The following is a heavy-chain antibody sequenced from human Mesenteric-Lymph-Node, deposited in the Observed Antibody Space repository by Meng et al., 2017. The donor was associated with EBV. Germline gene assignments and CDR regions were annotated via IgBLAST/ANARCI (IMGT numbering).Heavy chain of an antibody. CDR2: INPSGGSP. CDR3: ATPGYCSTTSCPLTY. J-gene: IGHJ4*02. CDR1: GGTFSKYT. V-gene: IGHV1-46*01. Sequence: VQLVQSGAEVKKPGSSVKVSCKASGGTFSKYTLSWVRQAPGQGLEWMGVINPSGGSPTNAQKFQGRVTMTRDTSTSTVYMELSSLRSDDTAVYYCATPGYCSTTSCPLTYWGQGTLVTVSS. D-gene: IGHD2-2*01.